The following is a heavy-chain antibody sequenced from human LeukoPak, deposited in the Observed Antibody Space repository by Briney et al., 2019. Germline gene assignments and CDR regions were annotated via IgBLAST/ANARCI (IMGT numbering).Heavy chain of an antibody. CDR3: TRLFNS. CDR2: IRPDGTEE. V-gene: IGHV3-7*01. J-gene: IGHJ4*02. CDR1: GFIFDDYG. Sequence: GGSLRLSCAASGFIFDDYGMSWVRQAPGKGLEWVAKIRPDGTEENYVESLKGRFTVSRDNAQNTQYLQMNSLRAEDTAVYYCTRLFNSWGQGTLVTVSS.